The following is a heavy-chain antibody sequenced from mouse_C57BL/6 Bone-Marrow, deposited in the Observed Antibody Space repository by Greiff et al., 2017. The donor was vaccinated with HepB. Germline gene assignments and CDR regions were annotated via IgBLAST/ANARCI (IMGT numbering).Heavy chain of an antibody. D-gene: IGHD3-2*02. Sequence: VQLQQSGAELVRPGTSVKLSCKASGYTFTSYWMHWVKQRPGQGLEWIGVIDPSDSYTNYNHKFKGKATLTVDTSSSTAYMQLSSLTSEDSAVYYCARSQSPYWYFDVWGTGTTVTVSS. V-gene: IGHV1-59*01. CDR2: IDPSDSYT. CDR3: ARSQSPYWYFDV. CDR1: GYTFTSYW. J-gene: IGHJ1*03.